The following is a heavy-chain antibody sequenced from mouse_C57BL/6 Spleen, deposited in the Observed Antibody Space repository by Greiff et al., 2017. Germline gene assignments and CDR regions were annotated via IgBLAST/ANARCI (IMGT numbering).Heavy chain of an antibody. CDR3: TRVTYDDDWYFDV. CDR2: INSDGSST. Sequence: EVMLVESEGGLVQPGSSMKLSCTASGFTFSDYYMAWVRQVPEKGLEWVANINSDGSSTYYLDTLKGRFIISRDNEKNILYLQMSSLTSEDTATYYCTRVTYDDDWYFDVWGTGTTVTVSS. V-gene: IGHV5-16*01. J-gene: IGHJ1*03. D-gene: IGHD2-4*01. CDR1: GFTFSDYY.